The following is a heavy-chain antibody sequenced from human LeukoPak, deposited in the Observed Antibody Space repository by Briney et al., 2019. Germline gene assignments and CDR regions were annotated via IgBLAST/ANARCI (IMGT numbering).Heavy chain of an antibody. D-gene: IGHD5-18*01. CDR2: INWNGGST. Sequence: PGGSLRLSCAASGFTFDDYGMSWVRQAPGKGLEWVSGINWNGGSTGYADSVRGRFTISRDNAKNSLYLQMNSLRAEDTALYYCARDNVDTAMVTRFFPPDYWGQGTLVTVSS. CDR1: GFTFDDYG. CDR3: ARDNVDTAMVTRFFPPDY. V-gene: IGHV3-20*04. J-gene: IGHJ4*02.